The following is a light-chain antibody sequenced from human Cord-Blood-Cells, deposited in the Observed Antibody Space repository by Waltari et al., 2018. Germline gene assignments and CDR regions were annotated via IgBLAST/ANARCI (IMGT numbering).Light chain of an antibody. CDR2: WAS. CDR1: QSVLYSSNNKNY. V-gene: IGKV4-1*01. CDR3: QQYYSTPLT. J-gene: IGKJ1*01. Sequence: VMTQSPDSLAVSLGERATINCKSSQSVLYSSNNKNYLAWYQQKPGQPPKLLIYWASTRESGVPDRFSGSGSGTDFTLTISSLQAEDVAVYYCQQYYSTPLTFGQGTKVEIK.